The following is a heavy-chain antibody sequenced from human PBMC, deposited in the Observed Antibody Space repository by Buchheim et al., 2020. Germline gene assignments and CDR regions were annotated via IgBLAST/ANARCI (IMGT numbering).Heavy chain of an antibody. J-gene: IGHJ4*02. CDR1: GFSFSTKW. Sequence: EVQLVESGGGLVQPGGSLRLSCAASGFSFSTKWMSWVRQAPGRGLEWVANIAPDGTEKYYVDSVKGRFTISRDKTADSLYLQMSGLRFEDTAVYYCARDEIWGQGTL. V-gene: IGHV3-7*01. CDR2: IAPDGTEK. CDR3: ARDEI.